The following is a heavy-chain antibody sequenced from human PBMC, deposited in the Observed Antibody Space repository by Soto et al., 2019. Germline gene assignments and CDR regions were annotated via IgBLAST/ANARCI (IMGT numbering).Heavy chain of an antibody. D-gene: IGHD6-19*01. CDR1: GGSISSSSYY. Sequence: QLQLQESGPGLVKPSGTLSLTCTVSGGSISSSSYYWGWIRQPPGKGLEWIGSIYYSGSTYYNPSLKSRVTISVDTSKNQFSLKLSSVTAADTAVYYCARIEGDLAVAGTCFDYWGQGTLVTVSS. J-gene: IGHJ4*02. CDR2: IYYSGST. V-gene: IGHV4-39*01. CDR3: ARIEGDLAVAGTCFDY.